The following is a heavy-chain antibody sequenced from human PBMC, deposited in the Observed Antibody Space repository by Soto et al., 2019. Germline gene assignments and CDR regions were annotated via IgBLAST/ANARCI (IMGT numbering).Heavy chain of an antibody. J-gene: IGHJ4*02. Sequence: EVQLMESGGGLVQPGRSLRLSCAVSGFTFDDYAMHWVRQAPGKGLAWVSGISWNSGKIAYADSVKGRFTISRDNAKNSLSLQMNSLRAEDTAMYYCAKVPHLAVASTVIDYWGQGTLVTVSS. V-gene: IGHV3-9*01. D-gene: IGHD6-19*01. CDR1: GFTFDDYA. CDR2: ISWNSGKI. CDR3: AKVPHLAVASTVIDY.